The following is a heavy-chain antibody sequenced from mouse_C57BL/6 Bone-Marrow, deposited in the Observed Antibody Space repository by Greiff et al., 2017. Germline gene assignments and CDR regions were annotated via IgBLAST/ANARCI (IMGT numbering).Heavy chain of an antibody. J-gene: IGHJ4*01. CDR3: ARHGIYYYGSRGAMDY. CDR2: FYPGSGSI. CDR1: GYTFTEYT. D-gene: IGHD1-1*01. V-gene: IGHV1-62-2*01. Sequence: VKLMESGAELVKPGASVKLSCKASGYTFTEYTIHWVKQRSGQGLEWIGWFYPGSGSIKYNEKFKDKATLTADKSSSTVYMELSRLTSEDSAVYFCARHGIYYYGSRGAMDYWGQGTSVTVSS.